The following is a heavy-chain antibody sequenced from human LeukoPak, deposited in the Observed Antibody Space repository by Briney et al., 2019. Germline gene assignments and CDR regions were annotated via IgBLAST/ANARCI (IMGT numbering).Heavy chain of an antibody. V-gene: IGHV1-69*13. Sequence: VASVKVSCKASGGTFSSYAISWVRQAPGQGLEWMGGIIPIFGTANYAQKFQGRVTITADESTSTAYMELSSLRSEDTAVYYCARGGTTTAHPHFDYWGQGTLVTVSS. CDR3: ARGGTTTAHPHFDY. D-gene: IGHD4-11*01. J-gene: IGHJ4*02. CDR1: GGTFSSYA. CDR2: IIPIFGTA.